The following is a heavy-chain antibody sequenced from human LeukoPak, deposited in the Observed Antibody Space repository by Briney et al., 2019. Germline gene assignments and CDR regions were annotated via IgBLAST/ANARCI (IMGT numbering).Heavy chain of an antibody. J-gene: IGHJ3*02. CDR1: GGTFSSYA. D-gene: IGHD2-2*01. V-gene: IGHV1-69*06. CDR2: IIPIFGTA. Sequence: SVKVSCKASGGTFSSYAISWVRQAPGQGLEWMGGIIPIFGTANYAQKFQGSVTITADKSTSTAYMELSSLRSEDTAVYYCARAAGYCSSTSCYGGDAFDIWGQGTMVTVSS. CDR3: ARAAGYCSSTSCYGGDAFDI.